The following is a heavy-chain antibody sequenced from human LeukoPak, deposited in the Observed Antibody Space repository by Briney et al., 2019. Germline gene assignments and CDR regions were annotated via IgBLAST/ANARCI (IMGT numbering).Heavy chain of an antibody. D-gene: IGHD3-10*01. CDR1: GYIFSSYA. CDR2: ISNSGATT. Sequence: GSLRLSCEAPGYIFSSYAMSWVRQAPGKGLEWVSVISNSGATTDYADSVKGRFTISRDNSKNTLSLQMNSLRAEDTAVYYCAKEELYYYGSGTYYTLAPFDYWGQGTLVTVSS. V-gene: IGHV3-23*01. CDR3: AKEELYYYGSGTYYTLAPFDY. J-gene: IGHJ4*02.